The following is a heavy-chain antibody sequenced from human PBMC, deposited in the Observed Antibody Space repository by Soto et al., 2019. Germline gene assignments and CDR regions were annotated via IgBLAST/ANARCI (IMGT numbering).Heavy chain of an antibody. J-gene: IGHJ6*02. CDR1: GFTFSGSA. CDR2: IRDKVNKYAT. Sequence: EVQLVESGGGLVQPGGSLKLSCPASGFTFSGSAIHWVRQASGKGLEWVGRIRDKVNKYATAYAASVTGRFTISRDDSKNMAYLQMNSLKTDDTAVYYCGYDFWSGYYSVGQTSGMDVWGQGTTVTVSS. CDR3: GYDFWSGYYSVGQTSGMDV. V-gene: IGHV3-73*02. D-gene: IGHD3-3*01.